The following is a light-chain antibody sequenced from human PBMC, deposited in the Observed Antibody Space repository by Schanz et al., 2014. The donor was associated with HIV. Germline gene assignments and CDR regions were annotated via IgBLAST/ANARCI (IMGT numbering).Light chain of an antibody. V-gene: IGKV3-15*01. CDR2: GAS. CDR3: QQYNNWPGT. Sequence: TVMTQSPATLSVSPGERATLSCTASQSVSNNLAWYQQKPGQAPRLLIYGASTRATGIPARFSGSGSGTEFTLTISSLQSEDFAIYYCQQYNNWPGTFGQGTKVEIK. J-gene: IGKJ1*01. CDR1: QSVSNN.